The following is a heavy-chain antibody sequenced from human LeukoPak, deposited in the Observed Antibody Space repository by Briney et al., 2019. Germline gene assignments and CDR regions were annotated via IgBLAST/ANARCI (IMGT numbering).Heavy chain of an antibody. CDR2: IYTSGST. J-gene: IGHJ3*02. D-gene: IGHD3-9*01. V-gene: IGHV4-61*02. CDR1: GGSIRSGSYY. CDR3: ARDRDILTGYTDAFDI. Sequence: PSHTLSLLCTVCGGSIRSGSYYWSWIRQPAGTGLEWIGRIYTSGSTNYNPSLKSRVTISVDTSKNQFSLKLSSVTAADTAVYYCARDRDILTGYTDAFDIWGRGTMVTVSS.